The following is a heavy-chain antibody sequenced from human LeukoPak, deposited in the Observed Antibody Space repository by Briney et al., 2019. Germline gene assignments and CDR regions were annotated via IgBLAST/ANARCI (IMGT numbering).Heavy chain of an antibody. J-gene: IGHJ4*02. Sequence: GGSLRLSCAASGFTFSSYSMNWVRQAPGKGLEWVSYISSSSSTIYYADSVKGRFTISRDNAKNSLYLQMNSLRAEDTAVYYCARLGYYYDSRLGEIDYWGQGTLVTVSS. D-gene: IGHD3-22*01. CDR1: GFTFSSYS. CDR3: ARLGYYYDSRLGEIDY. CDR2: ISSSSSTI. V-gene: IGHV3-48*01.